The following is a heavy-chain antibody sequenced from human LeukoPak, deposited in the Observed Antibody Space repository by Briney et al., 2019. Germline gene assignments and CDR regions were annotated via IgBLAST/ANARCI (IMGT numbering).Heavy chain of an antibody. Sequence: GGSLRLSCAASGFTFSSYARSWVRQAPGKGLEWVSSISSSSSYIYYADSVKGRFTISRDNAKNSLYLQMNSLRAEDTAVYYCARDKYDFWSGYYTTHLDYWGQGTLVTVSS. CDR2: ISSSSSYI. CDR3: ARDKYDFWSGYYTTHLDY. V-gene: IGHV3-21*01. CDR1: GFTFSSYA. D-gene: IGHD3-3*01. J-gene: IGHJ4*02.